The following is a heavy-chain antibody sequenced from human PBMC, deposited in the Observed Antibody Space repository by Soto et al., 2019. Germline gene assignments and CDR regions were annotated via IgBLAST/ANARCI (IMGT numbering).Heavy chain of an antibody. CDR2: VNPILSLS. CDR3: ATSYGSGYRAFDY. CDR1: GATFSFYS. J-gene: IGHJ4*02. D-gene: IGHD3-10*01. V-gene: IGHV1-69*02. Sequence: QVQLVQSGAEVKRPGSSVKVSCKASGATFSFYSINWVRQAPGLGLEWMGRVNPILSLSNYAQRFQGRATMTADKSTSTAYMVISSLRSEDTAIYYCATSYGSGYRAFDYWGQGAQVIVSS.